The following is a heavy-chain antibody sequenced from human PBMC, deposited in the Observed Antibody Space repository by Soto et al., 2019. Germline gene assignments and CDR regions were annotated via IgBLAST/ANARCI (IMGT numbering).Heavy chain of an antibody. V-gene: IGHV2-5*02. D-gene: IGHD2-21*02. Sequence: QITLKESGPALVKPTQTLTLTCTISGFSLSTGGVGVGWIRQPPGKALEWLALIYWDDDKRYSPSLRSRLTSSTDTSKNRVVLTMTNSDPVDTATYYCAHSRCGGDCLQSYSSHYYYGMDVWGQGTTVTVSS. CDR2: IYWDDDK. CDR3: AHSRCGGDCLQSYSSHYYYGMDV. CDR1: GFSLSTGGVG. J-gene: IGHJ6*02.